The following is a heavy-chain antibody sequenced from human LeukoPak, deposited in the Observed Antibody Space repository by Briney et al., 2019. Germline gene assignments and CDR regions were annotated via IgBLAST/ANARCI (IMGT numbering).Heavy chain of an antibody. V-gene: IGHV4-59*08. CDR3: AKYGNSGWVIDN. CDR1: GCSIGSNY. CDR2: IYYTGGS. Sequence: RSETLSLTCTVSGCSIGSNYWTWIRQPPGKGLEYIGYIYYTGGSNYNPSLNSRVTISVDTSKNQFSLKLSAVNASDTAVCFCAKYGNSGWVIDNWGERNLVTVSS. J-gene: IGHJ4*02. D-gene: IGHD6-19*01.